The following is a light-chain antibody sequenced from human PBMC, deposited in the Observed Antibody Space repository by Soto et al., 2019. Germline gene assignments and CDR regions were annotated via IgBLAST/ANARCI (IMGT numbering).Light chain of an antibody. J-gene: IGLJ2*01. V-gene: IGLV2-23*01. CDR3: CSYSGGTTSAL. CDR2: EGS. Sequence: QSALTQPASVSGSPGQSITISCTGTSSDVGGYNLVSWFQHHPGKAPKLIIYEGSKRPSGVSNRFSGSKSGNTASLTISGLQAEDEADYYCCSYSGGTTSALFGGWTKLTVL. CDR1: SSDVGGYNL.